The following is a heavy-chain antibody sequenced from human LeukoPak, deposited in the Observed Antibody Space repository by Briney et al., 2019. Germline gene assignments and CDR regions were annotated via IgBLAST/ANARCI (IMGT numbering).Heavy chain of an antibody. Sequence: SETLSLTCTVSGGSISSYYWSWIRQPPGKGLEWIGYIYYSGCTNYNPSLKSRVTISVDTSKNQFSLKLSSVTAADTAVYYCARASSDSWRTPRYFDYWGQGTLVTVSS. CDR2: IYYSGCT. D-gene: IGHD1-26*01. CDR1: GGSISSYY. V-gene: IGHV4-59*01. CDR3: ARASSDSWRTPRYFDY. J-gene: IGHJ4*02.